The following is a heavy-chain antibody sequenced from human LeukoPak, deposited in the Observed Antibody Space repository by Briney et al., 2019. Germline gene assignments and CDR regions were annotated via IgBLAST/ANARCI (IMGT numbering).Heavy chain of an antibody. J-gene: IGHJ4*02. Sequence: SETLSLTCSVSGDSISTYHWNWIRKPPGKGLEWIGYMQSTGNTNYNPSLKSRVTMSVDTSKNQFSLKLSSVTAADTAVYYCAREGTAMGYWGQGTLVTVS. CDR3: AREGTAMGY. CDR2: MQSTGNT. V-gene: IGHV4-59*12. D-gene: IGHD5-18*01. CDR1: GDSISTYH.